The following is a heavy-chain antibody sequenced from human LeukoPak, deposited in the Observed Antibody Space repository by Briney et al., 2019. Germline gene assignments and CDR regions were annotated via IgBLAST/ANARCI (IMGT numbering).Heavy chain of an antibody. V-gene: IGHV3-21*01. CDR2: ISGSSTYI. CDR3: ARDVKGRRYYYMDV. CDR1: GFTFSDYS. D-gene: IGHD3-10*01. Sequence: GGSLRLSCAASGFTFSDYSMNWVRQAPGKGLEWVSSISGSSTYIYYSDSLKGLFTISRDNAKNSLYLQVNSLRVEDTAVYYCARDVKGRRYYYMDVWGKGTTVTVSS. J-gene: IGHJ6*03.